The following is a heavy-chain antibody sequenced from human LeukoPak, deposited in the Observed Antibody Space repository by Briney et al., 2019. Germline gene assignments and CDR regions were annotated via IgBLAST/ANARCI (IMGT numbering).Heavy chain of an antibody. CDR1: GFTFDDYA. D-gene: IGHD1-26*01. CDR3: AKELQWGRGFDI. J-gene: IGHJ3*02. V-gene: IGHV3-9*01. CDR2: VSCDSGSI. Sequence: GRSLRLSCAASGFTFDDYAMHWVRQAPGKGLEWVSGVSCDSGSIGYADSVKGRFSISRDNAQNSLYLQMNSLRAEDTALYYCAKELQWGRGFDIWGQGTMVTVSS.